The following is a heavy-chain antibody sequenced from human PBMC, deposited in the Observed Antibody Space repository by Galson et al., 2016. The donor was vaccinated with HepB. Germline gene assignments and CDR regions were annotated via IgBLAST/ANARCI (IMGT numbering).Heavy chain of an antibody. CDR2: ITSYSGNT. J-gene: IGHJ4*02. CDR3: ATAGAPSAASHRVSRGTHVQSRLTLTTDTSKTTAYMELRSLRYDGTAVYYCARWGVPSPDFDH. CDR1: GYTFTSYG. V-gene: IGHV1-18*01. Sequence: SVKVSCKASGYTFTSYGIPWVRQAPGQGLEWMGWITSYSGNTNYAQKVQGRLILTTDTSHKTPYMELRSLGNDDTTVYYFATAGAPSAASHRVSRGTHVQSRLTLTTDTSKTTAYMELRSLRYDGTAVYYCARWGVPSPDFDHWGQGTLVTVSS. D-gene: IGHD1-26*01.